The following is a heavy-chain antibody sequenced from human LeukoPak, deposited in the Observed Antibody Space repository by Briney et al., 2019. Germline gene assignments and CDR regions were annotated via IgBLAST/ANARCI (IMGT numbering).Heavy chain of an antibody. D-gene: IGHD3-16*02. CDR1: GFTFNDYA. J-gene: IGHJ4*02. CDR3: ARHDSFIPG. Sequence: PGGSLRLSCAASGFTFNDYAMSSVRQAAGKGLEWVSGISDTVRRTFYAHSVKGGFTLSREDSKKTLYLQKNTLRAEDTAIYFCARHDSFIPGGGQGSLVTVYS. CDR2: ISDTVRRT. V-gene: IGHV3-23*01.